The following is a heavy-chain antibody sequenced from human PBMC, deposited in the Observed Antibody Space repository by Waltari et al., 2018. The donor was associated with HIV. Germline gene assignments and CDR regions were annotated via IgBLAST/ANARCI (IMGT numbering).Heavy chain of an antibody. Sequence: QVQLPQPRAGLVMPAETLSLTCPVYGASFSGYYWTWPRQSPGKGLDWIGEINEGGSSKYKPSLKSLLTISGDTSKKQCSLKLASVTGTDSVVFYCVSSASSSLRDAVDIWGQGAMVTVSS. D-gene: IGHD6-13*01. CDR3: VSSASSSLRDAVDI. CDR2: INEGGSS. CDR1: GASFSGYY. V-gene: IGHV4-34*01. J-gene: IGHJ3*02.